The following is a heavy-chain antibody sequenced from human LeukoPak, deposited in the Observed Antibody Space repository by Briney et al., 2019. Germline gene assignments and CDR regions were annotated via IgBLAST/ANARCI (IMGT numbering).Heavy chain of an antibody. J-gene: IGHJ4*02. V-gene: IGHV3-23*01. Sequence: GGPLRLSCATSGFIFRSCAMSWVREAPGKGLEWVSVISGSGGSTNYAESVKGRFTISRDNSKNTLYLQMNSLRVEDTAVYYCAKHRGRDGGYPFDYWGQGTLVTVSS. CDR1: GFIFRSCA. CDR2: ISGSGGST. CDR3: AKHRGRDGGYPFDY. D-gene: IGHD4-17*01.